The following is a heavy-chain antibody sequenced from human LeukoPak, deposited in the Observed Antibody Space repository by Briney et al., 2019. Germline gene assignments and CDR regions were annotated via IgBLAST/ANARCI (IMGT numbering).Heavy chain of an antibody. V-gene: IGHV4-4*02. CDR2: IYHSGTT. Sequence: SGTLSLTCSVSGASISATTWWSWVRQAPGKGLEWIGEIYHSGTTNYNPSLKSRVTISIDKSQNQFSLKLSSVTAADTAIYYCARVASSSWYHYWGQGTQVSVSS. J-gene: IGHJ4*02. CDR3: ARVASSSWYHY. D-gene: IGHD6-13*01. CDR1: GASISATTW.